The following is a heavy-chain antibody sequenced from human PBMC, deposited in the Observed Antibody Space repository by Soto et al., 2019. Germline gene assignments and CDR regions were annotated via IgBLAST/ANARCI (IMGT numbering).Heavy chain of an antibody. V-gene: IGHV3-30-3*01. D-gene: IGHD1-1*01. CDR2: ISYGGRNK. J-gene: IGHJ4*02. Sequence: PGGSLRLSCPAPGFTFSSYAMHWVRQAPGKGLEWVAAISYGGRNKYYADSVKGRFTISRDNSKNTLYLQMNTLRAEDTAVYYCARELERTFDDWGQGALVPLSS. CDR3: ARELERTFDD. CDR1: GFTFSSYA.